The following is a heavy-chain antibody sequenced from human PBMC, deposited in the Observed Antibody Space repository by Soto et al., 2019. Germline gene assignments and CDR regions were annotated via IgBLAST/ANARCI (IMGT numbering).Heavy chain of an antibody. V-gene: IGHV3-15*01. CDR2: IKSKSDGGTR. CDR1: GFMFSSAW. J-gene: IGHJ4*02. CDR3: AEGWNDF. D-gene: IGHD1-1*01. Sequence: EVQLVESGGDLVKPGGSLRLSCAASGFMFSSAWMSWVRQAPGKGLEWVGRIKSKSDGGTREYAAPVKGRFSISRDDSKNTLYLEMNSLKAEDTAVYYCAEGWNDFWGQGTLVTVSS.